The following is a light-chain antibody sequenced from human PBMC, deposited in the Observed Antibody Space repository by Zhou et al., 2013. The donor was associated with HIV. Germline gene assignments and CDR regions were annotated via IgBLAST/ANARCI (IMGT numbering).Light chain of an antibody. CDR2: DAS. CDR1: QSVSRD. Sequence: EIVLTQSPATLSLSPGERATLSCRASQSVSRDLAWYQQKPGQAPRLLIYDASNRATGIPARFSGSGSGTDFTLTINTLEPEDFAVYYCQHGSAWPLTFGGGTKVEIK. J-gene: IGKJ4*01. V-gene: IGKV3-11*01. CDR3: QHGSAWPLT.